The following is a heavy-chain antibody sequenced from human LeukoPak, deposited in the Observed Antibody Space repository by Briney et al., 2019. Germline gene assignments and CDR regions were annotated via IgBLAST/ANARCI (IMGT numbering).Heavy chain of an antibody. D-gene: IGHD6-19*01. V-gene: IGHV3-7*03. CDR2: IKEDGSAE. J-gene: IGHJ4*02. CDR1: GFRFGSYW. Sequence: GGSLRLSCGASGFRFGSYWMTWVRQAPGKGLEWVAHIKEDGSAENYVDSVKGRFSISRDNAKNSLYLQMNSLRVEDTAVYYCVRDSGWFHFDYWGQGILVTVSP. CDR3: VRDSGWFHFDY.